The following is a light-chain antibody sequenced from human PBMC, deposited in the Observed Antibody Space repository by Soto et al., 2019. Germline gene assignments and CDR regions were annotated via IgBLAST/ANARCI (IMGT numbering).Light chain of an antibody. Sequence: SYELTQPPSVSVSPGQTARITCSGQILSSQYTYWYQQKRGQAPVLIIYKDIERPSGIPERFSGSSSGTTVTLTISGVQAEDEADYYCQSADSNNVYVFGPGTKVTVL. CDR2: KDI. J-gene: IGLJ1*01. CDR3: QSADSNNVYV. CDR1: ILSSQY. V-gene: IGLV3-25*02.